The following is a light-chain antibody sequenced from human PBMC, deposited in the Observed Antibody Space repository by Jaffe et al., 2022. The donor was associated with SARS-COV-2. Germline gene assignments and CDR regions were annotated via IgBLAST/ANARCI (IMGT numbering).Light chain of an antibody. CDR2: YDS. V-gene: IGLV3-21*04. CDR1: NIGTKS. Sequence: YVLTQPPSVSVAPGKTARISCGGNNIGTKSVHWYRQRPGQAPVLVIHYDSGRPSGIPERFSGSNSGNTATLTISRVEAGDEADYYCQVWDSPSDHYVFGTGTKVTVL. J-gene: IGLJ1*01. CDR3: QVWDSPSDHYV.